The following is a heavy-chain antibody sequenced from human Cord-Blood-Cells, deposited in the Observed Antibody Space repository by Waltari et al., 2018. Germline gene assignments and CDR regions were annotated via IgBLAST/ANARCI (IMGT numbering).Heavy chain of an antibody. V-gene: IGHV1-2*06. CDR3: ARADSSGWYYFDY. CDR1: GYTFTGYY. D-gene: IGHD6-19*01. CDR2: INPNSGGK. J-gene: IGHJ4*02. Sequence: QVQLVQSGAEVKKPGASVKVSCKASGYTFTGYYMHWVRQAPGQGLEWMGRINPNSGGKNYAQKFQGRVTMIRDTSISTAYMELSRLRSDDTAVYYCARADSSGWYYFDYWGQGTLVTVSS.